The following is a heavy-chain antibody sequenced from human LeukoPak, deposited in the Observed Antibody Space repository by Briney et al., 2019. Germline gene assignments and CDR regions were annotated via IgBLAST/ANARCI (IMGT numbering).Heavy chain of an antibody. J-gene: IGHJ4*02. CDR3: AKVSVCYGCYLDY. CDR1: GYTFSSHG. CDR2: INGAGDNP. V-gene: IGHV3-23*01. D-gene: IGHD3-16*01. Sequence: GGSLRLSWAASGYTFSSHGLTWVRQAPGKGLEWVSTINGAGDNPYYAETVKGRFTISRDNSKNTLYLQMHSLRAEDTAIYYCAKVSVCYGCYLDYWGQGTLVTVS.